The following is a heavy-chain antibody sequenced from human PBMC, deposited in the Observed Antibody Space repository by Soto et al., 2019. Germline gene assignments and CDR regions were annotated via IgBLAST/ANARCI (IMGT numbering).Heavy chain of an antibody. D-gene: IGHD3-3*01. V-gene: IGHV1-69*13. CDR3: ARGSRITLFETAYYFDY. CDR1: GGTFSSYG. J-gene: IGHJ4*02. CDR2: NIPIFGTG. Sequence: SVQVSCKASGGTFSSYGISWVRQAPGHGLEWMGVNIPIFGTGNYAQKFQGRGPISADEATSTAYMELSSLRSEDTAVYDCARGSRITLFETAYYFDYWGQGTLVTVSS.